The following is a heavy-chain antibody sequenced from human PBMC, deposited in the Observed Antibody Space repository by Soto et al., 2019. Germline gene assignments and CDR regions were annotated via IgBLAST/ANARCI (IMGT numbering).Heavy chain of an antibody. CDR2: INPNSGGT. V-gene: IGHV1-2*04. J-gene: IGHJ6*02. Sequence: ASVKVSCKASGYTFTGYYMHWVRQAPGQGLEWMGWINPNSGGTNYAQKFQGWVTMTRDTSISTAYMELSRLRSDDTAVYYCARDPTGTTLEPYYYYGMDVWGQGTTVTVSS. CDR1: GYTFTGYY. D-gene: IGHD4-17*01. CDR3: ARDPTGTTLEPYYYYGMDV.